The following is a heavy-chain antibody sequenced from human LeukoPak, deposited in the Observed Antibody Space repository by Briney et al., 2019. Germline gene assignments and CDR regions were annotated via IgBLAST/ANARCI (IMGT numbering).Heavy chain of an antibody. CDR2: ISYDGSNK. D-gene: IGHD3-3*01. V-gene: IGHV3-30*18. J-gene: IGHJ5*02. CDR3: AKARYYDFWSGSFDYRFDP. Sequence: GGSLSLSCAASGFTFSSYGMHWVRQAPGKGLEWVAVISYDGSNKYYADSVKGRFTISRDNSKNTLYLQMNSLRAEDTAVYYCAKARYYDFWSGSFDYRFDPWGQGTLVNVSS. CDR1: GFTFSSYG.